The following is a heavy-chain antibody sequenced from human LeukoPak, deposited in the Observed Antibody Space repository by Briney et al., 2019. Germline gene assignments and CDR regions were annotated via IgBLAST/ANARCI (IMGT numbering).Heavy chain of an antibody. J-gene: IGHJ3*02. CDR1: DGSISSYY. CDR3: ARLRPPRITMVRGVIPNRAFDI. CDR2: IYYSGST. Sequence: SETLSLTCTVSDGSISSYYWSWIRQPPGKGLEWIGYIYYSGSTNYNPSLKSRVTISVDTSKNQFSLKLSSVTAADTAVYYCARLRPPRITMVRGVIPNRAFDIWGQGTMVTVSS. D-gene: IGHD3-10*01. V-gene: IGHV4-59*08.